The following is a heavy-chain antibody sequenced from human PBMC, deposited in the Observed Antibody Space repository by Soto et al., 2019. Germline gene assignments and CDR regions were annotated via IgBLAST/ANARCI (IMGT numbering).Heavy chain of an antibody. Sequence: SETLSLTCTVSGGSISSYYWSWIRQPPGKGLEWIGYIYYSGSTNYNPSLKSRVTISVDTSKNQFSLKLSSVTAADTAVYYCARKRSGSYDYYYYGMDVWGQGTTVTVSS. J-gene: IGHJ6*02. D-gene: IGHD1-26*01. CDR2: IYYSGST. V-gene: IGHV4-59*01. CDR1: GGSISSYY. CDR3: ARKRSGSYDYYYYGMDV.